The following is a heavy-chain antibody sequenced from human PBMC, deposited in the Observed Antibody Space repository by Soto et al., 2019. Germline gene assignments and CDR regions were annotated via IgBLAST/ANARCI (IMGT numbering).Heavy chain of an antibody. V-gene: IGHV1-2*02. D-gene: IGHD2-21*02. Sequence: ASVKVSCKASGYTFTGYYMHWVRQAPGQGLEWMGWINPNSGGTNYAQKFQGRVNMTRDTSISTAYMELSRLRSDDTAVYYCARRPIYCGGDCYSGAFDIWGQGTMVTVSS. CDR1: GYTFTGYY. CDR2: INPNSGGT. J-gene: IGHJ3*02. CDR3: ARRPIYCGGDCYSGAFDI.